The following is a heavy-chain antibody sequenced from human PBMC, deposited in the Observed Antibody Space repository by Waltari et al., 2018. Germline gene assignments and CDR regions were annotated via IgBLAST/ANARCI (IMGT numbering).Heavy chain of an antibody. J-gene: IGHJ4*02. CDR1: GFTFSSYA. Sequence: EVQLVESGGGLVKPGGSLRLSCAASGFTFSSYAMSWVRQTPGNRLEWVSSINADSNYRFYTDSGKGRFTISREKARNSVYLQMNRLRAEDTAVYYCARVVKGGIIVAGSSDYWGQGTQVTVAS. CDR2: INADSNYR. V-gene: IGHV3-21*02. CDR3: ARVVKGGIIVAGSSDY. D-gene: IGHD6-19*01.